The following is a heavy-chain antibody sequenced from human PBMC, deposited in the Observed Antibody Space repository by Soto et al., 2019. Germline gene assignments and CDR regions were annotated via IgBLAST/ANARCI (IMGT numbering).Heavy chain of an antibody. J-gene: IGHJ6*02. V-gene: IGHV3-21*01. Sequence: GGSLRLSCAVSGFNFSSYTMNWVRQAPGKGLEWVSSISSSNRYIYYADSVKGRFTISRDDAKNSLYLQMDSLRAEDTAVYYCAKVAGITMIVVVTPYGMDVWGQGTTVTVSS. D-gene: IGHD3-22*01. CDR1: GFNFSSYT. CDR2: ISSSNRYI. CDR3: AKVAGITMIVVVTPYGMDV.